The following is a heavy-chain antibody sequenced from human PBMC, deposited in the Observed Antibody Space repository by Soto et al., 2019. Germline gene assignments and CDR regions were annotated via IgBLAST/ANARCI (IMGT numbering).Heavy chain of an antibody. CDR3: ARDDRLDPDRPSYYYYAMDV. CDR2: IFYSGTT. D-gene: IGHD2-2*03. V-gene: IGHV4-59*01. Sequence: QMQLQESGPGLVKPSETLSLTCTVSGGSISSYYWSWIRQPPGKGLEWIGHIFYSGTTYYNPSLKSRVTISIDASKIQFSLRLTSVTAADTAVYYCARDDRLDPDRPSYYYYAMDVWGQGTTVTVSS. J-gene: IGHJ6*02. CDR1: GGSISSYY.